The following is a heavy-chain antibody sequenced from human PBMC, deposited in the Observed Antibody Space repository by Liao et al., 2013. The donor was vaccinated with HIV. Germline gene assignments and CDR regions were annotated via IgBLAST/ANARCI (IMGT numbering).Heavy chain of an antibody. CDR3: ARDIWGRTDFWSANPPIPWGRTDFWSANPPIP. Sequence: QLQLQESGPGLVKPSETLSLTCTVSGGSINSSSYYWGWIRQPPGKGLEWIGSIYYSGSTYYNPSLKSRVTISVDTSKKQFSLKLSSVTAADTAVYFCARDIWGRTDFWSANPPIPWGRTDFWSANPPIPWGKGTTVTVSS. D-gene: IGHD3-3*01. V-gene: IGHV4-39*07. CDR2: IYYSGST. CDR1: GGSINSSSYY. J-gene: IGHJ6*04.